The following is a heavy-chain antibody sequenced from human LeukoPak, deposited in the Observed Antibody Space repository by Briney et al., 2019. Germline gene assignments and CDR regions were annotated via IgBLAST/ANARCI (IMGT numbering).Heavy chain of an antibody. Sequence: GRSLRLSCAASGFTFRRYGMHWVRQAPGKGLEWVAVIWYDGSNKDYAESVKGRFTISRDNSKSTLSLQMNSLSAEDTAVYYCAREPYYNSGSYYPIWGQGTVVTVSS. D-gene: IGHD3-10*01. CDR3: AREPYYNSGSYYPI. CDR1: GFTFRRYG. J-gene: IGHJ3*02. V-gene: IGHV3-33*01. CDR2: IWYDGSNK.